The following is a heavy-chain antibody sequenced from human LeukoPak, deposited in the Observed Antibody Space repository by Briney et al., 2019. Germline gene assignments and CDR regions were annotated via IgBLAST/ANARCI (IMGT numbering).Heavy chain of an antibody. CDR1: GFTFSSYW. V-gene: IGHV3-74*01. Sequence: GGALRLSCAASGFTFSSYWMHWDGQAPGEGVVGGSRINNDGSTTNYAESVKGGVTISRENAKKTLYMQMNRQRVEETAVYYCARVPTLCYYYTDVWGKGTPLTVSS. D-gene: IGHD4-17*01. J-gene: IGHJ6*03. CDR2: INNDGSTT. CDR3: ARVPTLCYYYTDV.